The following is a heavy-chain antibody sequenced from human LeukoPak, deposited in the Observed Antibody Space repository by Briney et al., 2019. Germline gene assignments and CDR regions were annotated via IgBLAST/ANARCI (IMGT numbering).Heavy chain of an antibody. J-gene: IGHJ4*02. CDR2: IYYSGSS. V-gene: IGHV4-39*01. CDR3: ARGPTVTTDY. CDR1: GGSISCSSHY. D-gene: IGHD4-17*01. Sequence: SETLSLTCTGSGGSISCSSHYWCWFRQPPGKGLEWIGYIYYSGSSFCNPSLKSRVTMSVDTSKNQFSLRLNSVTAADTAVYYCARGPTVTTDYWGQGTLVTVSS.